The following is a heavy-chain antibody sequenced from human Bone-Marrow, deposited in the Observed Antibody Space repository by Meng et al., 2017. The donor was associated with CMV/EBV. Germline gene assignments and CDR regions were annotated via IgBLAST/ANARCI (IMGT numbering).Heavy chain of an antibody. CDR2: ISGSGGST. D-gene: IGHD4-11*01. CDR3: ARAQSFDIYSNYPRWYFDL. Sequence: GESLKISCAASGFTFSSYAMSWVRQAPGKGLEWVSAISGSGGSTYYADSVKGRFTISRDNSKNTLYLQMNSLRSEDTAVYYCARAQSFDIYSNYPRWYFDLWGRGTLVTVSS. CDR1: GFTFSSYA. V-gene: IGHV3-23*01. J-gene: IGHJ2*01.